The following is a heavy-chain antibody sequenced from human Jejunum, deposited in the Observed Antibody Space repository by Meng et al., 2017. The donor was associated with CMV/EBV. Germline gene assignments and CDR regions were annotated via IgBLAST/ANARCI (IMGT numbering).Heavy chain of an antibody. Sequence: GSISSSSYYWGWIRQPPGKGLEWIGSINYRGTTYYNPSLKSRVSLSVDTSKNQFSLKLSSVTAADTAVYYCARVDIVVVPAASFDYWGQGTLVTVSS. J-gene: IGHJ4*02. CDR3: ARVDIVVVPAASFDY. CDR1: GSISSSSYY. D-gene: IGHD2-2*01. V-gene: IGHV4-39*01. CDR2: INYRGTT.